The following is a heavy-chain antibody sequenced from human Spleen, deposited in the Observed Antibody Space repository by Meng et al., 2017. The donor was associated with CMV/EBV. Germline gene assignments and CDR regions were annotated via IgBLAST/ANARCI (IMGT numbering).Heavy chain of an antibody. J-gene: IGHJ5*02. CDR3: ARVGLGSYGYEGWFDP. V-gene: IGHV4-31*02. CDR2: LYYSGST. D-gene: IGHD5-18*01. Sequence: GSISSGGYYWSWIRQHPGKGLEWIGYLYYSGSTYYNPSLKSRVTISVDTSKNQFSLKLSSVTAADTAVYYCARVGLGSYGYEGWFDPWGQGTLVTVSS. CDR1: GSISSGGYY.